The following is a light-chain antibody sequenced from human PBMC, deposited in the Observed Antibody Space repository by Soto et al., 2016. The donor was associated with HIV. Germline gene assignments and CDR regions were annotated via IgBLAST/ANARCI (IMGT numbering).Light chain of an antibody. CDR3: QVWDSSSDQKV. CDR1: VLAKKY. J-gene: IGLJ3*02. V-gene: IGLV3-21*02. Sequence: SYELTQPSSVSVSPGQTVRITCSGDVLAKKYARWFQQKPGQAPKLVVYDDSDRPSGIPERFSGSNSGNTATLTISRVDAGDEADYYCQVWDSSSDQKVFGGGTKLTVL. CDR2: DDS.